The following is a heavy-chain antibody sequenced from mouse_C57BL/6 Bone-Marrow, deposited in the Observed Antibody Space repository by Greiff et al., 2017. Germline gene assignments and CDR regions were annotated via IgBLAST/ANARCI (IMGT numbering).Heavy chain of an antibody. CDR1: GYTFTSCN. CDR2: IYPGNGDT. V-gene: IGHV1-12*01. J-gene: IGHJ2*01. Sequence: LQQSGAELVRPGASVKMSCKASGYTFTSCNMHWVKQTPRQGLEWIGAIYPGNGDTSYNQKFKGKATLTVDKSSSTAYMQLSSLTSEDSAVYFCAREEDPYYFDYWGQGTTLTVSS. CDR3: AREEDPYYFDY.